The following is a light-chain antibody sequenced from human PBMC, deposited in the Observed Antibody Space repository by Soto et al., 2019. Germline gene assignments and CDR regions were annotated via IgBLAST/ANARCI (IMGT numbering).Light chain of an antibody. Sequence: QSALTQPASVSGSPGQSITISCTGTSSDIGAYNYVSWYQQHPGKAPKLMIYEVSNRPSGVSNRFSGSKSGNTASLTISGLQAEDEADYYCSSYTGSSIRLFGTGTMVPS. J-gene: IGLJ1*01. V-gene: IGLV2-14*01. CDR2: EVS. CDR1: SSDIGAYNY. CDR3: SSYTGSSIRL.